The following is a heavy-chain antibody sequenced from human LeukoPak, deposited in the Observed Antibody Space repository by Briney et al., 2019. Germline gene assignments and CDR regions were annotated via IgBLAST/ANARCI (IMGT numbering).Heavy chain of an antibody. D-gene: IGHD2-2*02. Sequence: PSETLSLTCSVSGGPITSSSYYWGWIRQPPEKGLEWIGSIFHTGGTYYSPSLKSRVTISVDTSKNQFSLKLSSVTAADTAVYYCARPSRRSIHDAFDIWGQGTMVTVSS. V-gene: IGHV4-39*07. CDR1: GGPITSSSYY. CDR3: ARPSRRSIHDAFDI. CDR2: IFHTGGT. J-gene: IGHJ3*02.